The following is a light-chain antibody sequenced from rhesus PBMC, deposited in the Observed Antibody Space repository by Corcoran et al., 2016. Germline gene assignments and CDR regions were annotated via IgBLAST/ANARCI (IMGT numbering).Light chain of an antibody. V-gene: IGLV2S9*01. Sequence: QSALTQAPSLSKSLGQSVTISCTGSISEIGGYNDVSWYQQHPGRAPRLLIHDVTKRPSGVSDRFSGSKSGNTASLTISGLQTEDEADYYGSSYRSGYNYVFGSGTRLTIL. CDR2: DVT. CDR3: SSYRSGYNYV. J-gene: IGLJ1*01. CDR1: ISEIGGYND.